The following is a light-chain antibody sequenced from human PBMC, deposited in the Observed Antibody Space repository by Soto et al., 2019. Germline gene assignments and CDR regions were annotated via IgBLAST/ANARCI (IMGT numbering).Light chain of an antibody. CDR2: EAS. CDR3: QQLNTFPFT. V-gene: IGKV1-9*01. J-gene: IGKJ5*01. Sequence: DIQLTQSPSLRSASVGYRVTITCRASHDISTYLAWYQQKPGKAPKLMIYEASTLQSGVPSRFSGSGSGTEFTLTISGLLPEDFATYHCQQLNTFPFTFGQGTRLEIK. CDR1: HDISTY.